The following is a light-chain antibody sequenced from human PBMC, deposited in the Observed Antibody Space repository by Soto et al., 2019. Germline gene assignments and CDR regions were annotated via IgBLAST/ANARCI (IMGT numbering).Light chain of an antibody. Sequence: QSVLTQPPSASGSPGQSVTISCTGSSSDVGGYNYVSWYQQHPGKAPNLMIYDVSKRPSGVPDRFSGSKSGNPASLTVSGLQAEDEADYYCSSYAGSNIVVFGGGTKLTVL. V-gene: IGLV2-8*01. J-gene: IGLJ2*01. CDR2: DVS. CDR1: SSDVGGYNY. CDR3: SSYAGSNIVV.